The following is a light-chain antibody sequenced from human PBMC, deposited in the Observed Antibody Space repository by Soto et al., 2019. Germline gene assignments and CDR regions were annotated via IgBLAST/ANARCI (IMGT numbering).Light chain of an antibody. V-gene: IGKV3-20*01. Sequence: EIVLTQSPGTLSLSPGERATLSCRASQSVSSSYLAWYRQKPGQAPRLLIYGASNRATGIPDRFSGSGSGTDFTLTISKLEPEDFAVYHCQQYGGSPRTFGQGTKVDIK. CDR1: QSVSSSY. CDR3: QQYGGSPRT. CDR2: GAS. J-gene: IGKJ1*01.